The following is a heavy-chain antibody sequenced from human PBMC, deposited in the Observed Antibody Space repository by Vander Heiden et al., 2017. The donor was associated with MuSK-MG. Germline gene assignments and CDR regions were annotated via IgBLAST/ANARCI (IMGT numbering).Heavy chain of an antibody. CDR3: AKEDNWNYLRPPGCYFDY. CDR1: GFTFSSYA. CDR2: ISGSGGST. J-gene: IGHJ4*02. V-gene: IGHV3-23*01. D-gene: IGHD1-7*01. Sequence: EVQLLESGGGLVQPGGSLRLSCAASGFTFSSYAMSWVRQAPGKGLEWVSAISGSGGSTYYADSVKGRFTISRDNSKNTLYLQMNSLRAEDTAVYYCAKEDNWNYLRPPGCYFDYWGQGTLVTVSS.